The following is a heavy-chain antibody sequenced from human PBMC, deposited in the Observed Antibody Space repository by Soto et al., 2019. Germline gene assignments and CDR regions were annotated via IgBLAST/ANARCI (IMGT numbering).Heavy chain of an antibody. CDR1: GGSISSGGYS. Sequence: SETLSLTCAVSGGSISSGGYSWSWIRQPPGKGLEWIGYIYYSGSTNYNPSLKSRVTISVDTSKNQFSLKLSSVTAAYTAVYYCARTRHYGSGSSWFDPWGQGTLVTVSS. CDR3: ARTRHYGSGSSWFDP. D-gene: IGHD3-10*01. V-gene: IGHV4-61*08. CDR2: IYYSGST. J-gene: IGHJ5*02.